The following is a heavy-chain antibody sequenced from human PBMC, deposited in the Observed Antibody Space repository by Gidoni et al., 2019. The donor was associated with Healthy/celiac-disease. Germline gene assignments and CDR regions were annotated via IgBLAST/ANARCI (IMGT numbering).Heavy chain of an antibody. J-gene: IGHJ4*02. CDR2: INHSGST. D-gene: IGHD3-3*01. V-gene: IGHV4-34*01. Sequence: QVQLQQWGAGLLKPSETLSLTCAVYGGSFSGYSWSWIRQPPGKGLEWIGEINHSGSTNYNPSLKSRVTISVDTSKNQFSLKLSSVTAADTAVYYCARGRYYDFWSGYYTPELDYWGQGTLVTVSS. CDR1: GGSFSGYS. CDR3: ARGRYYDFWSGYYTPELDY.